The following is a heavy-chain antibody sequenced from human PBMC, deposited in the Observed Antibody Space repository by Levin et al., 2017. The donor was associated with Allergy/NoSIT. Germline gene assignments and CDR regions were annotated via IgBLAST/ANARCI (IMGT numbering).Heavy chain of an antibody. CDR1: GFTFSNYA. V-gene: IGHV3-30-3*01. J-gene: IGHJ4*02. D-gene: IGHD1-1*01. CDR3: VREIAEEGT. CDR2: ISDDGSSE. Sequence: PEASVKVSCAASGFTFSNYAMHWVRQAPGKGLEWVGVISDDGSSEFYIDSVKGRFTISRDNSKNRLYLQMDSLRAEDTALYYCVREIAEEGTWGQGTLVIVSS.